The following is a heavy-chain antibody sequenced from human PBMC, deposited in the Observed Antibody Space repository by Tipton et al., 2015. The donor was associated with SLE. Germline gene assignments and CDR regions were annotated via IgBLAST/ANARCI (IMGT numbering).Heavy chain of an antibody. CDR2: ISSTGSYI. V-gene: IGHV3-21*01. CDR3: ARVAAAGTGDYFDY. J-gene: IGHJ4*02. Sequence: GSLRLSCAASGFTFSSYAMHWVRQAPGKGLEWVSSISSTGSYIYYADSVKGRFTISRDNAKNSLYLQMSRLRAEDTAVYYCARVAAAGTGDYFDYWGQGTLVTVSS. CDR1: GFTFSSYA. D-gene: IGHD6-13*01.